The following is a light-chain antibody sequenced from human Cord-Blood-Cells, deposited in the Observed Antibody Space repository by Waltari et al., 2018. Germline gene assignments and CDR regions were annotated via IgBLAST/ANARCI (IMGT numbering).Light chain of an antibody. CDR2: AAS. J-gene: IGKJ1*01. CDR1: QSSSRY. Sequence: DIQMTQSPSSLSASVGDRVTITCRASQSSSRYLNWYQQKPGQAPKHLIYAASSLQSGVPSRFSGSGAGTDFTLTISSLQPEDFATYYCQQSYSTPWTFGQGTKVESK. CDR3: QQSYSTPWT. V-gene: IGKV1-39*01.